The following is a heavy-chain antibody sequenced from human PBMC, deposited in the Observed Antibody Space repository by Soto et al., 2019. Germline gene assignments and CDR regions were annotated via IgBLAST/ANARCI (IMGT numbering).Heavy chain of an antibody. V-gene: IGHV1-69*02. CDR3: AKAPTASSPFDY. CDR1: GGIFTNYT. D-gene: IGHD1-26*01. CDR2: IIPVLDIA. Sequence: QVQLVQSGAEMKRPGSSLKVSCETSGGIFTNYTFHWVRQAPGQGLEWMGWIIPVLDIADYAHKLQGRITSTADKSTSTAYLELTSLKFEDTAIYFCAKAPTASSPFDYWGQGTLVTVSS. J-gene: IGHJ4*02.